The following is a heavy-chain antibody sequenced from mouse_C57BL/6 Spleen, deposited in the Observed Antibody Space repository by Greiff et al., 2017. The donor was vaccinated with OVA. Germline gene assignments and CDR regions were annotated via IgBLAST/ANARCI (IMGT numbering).Heavy chain of an antibody. J-gene: IGHJ2*01. CDR2: INYDGSST. Sequence: EVKLVESEGGLVQPGSSMKLSCTASGFTFSDYYMAWVRQVPEKGLEWVANINYDGSSTYYLDSLKSRFFISRDNAKNILYLQMSSLKSEDTATYYCARNGGQRGPMGGYFDYWGQGTTLTVSS. D-gene: IGHD3-3*01. CDR3: ARNGGQRGPMGGYFDY. CDR1: GFTFSDYY. V-gene: IGHV5-16*01.